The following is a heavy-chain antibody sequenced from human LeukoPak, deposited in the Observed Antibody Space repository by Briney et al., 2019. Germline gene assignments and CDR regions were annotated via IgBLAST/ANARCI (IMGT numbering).Heavy chain of an antibody. V-gene: IGHV3-66*01. J-gene: IGHJ6*03. Sequence: GGSLRLSCAASGFTVSRNYMSWVRQAPGKGLEWVSVIYSGGSTYYADSEKGRFTISRDNSKNTLYLQMNSLRAEDTAVYYCARSFYGSGGYYYYYYYMDVWGKGTTVTISS. CDR2: IYSGGST. CDR1: GFTVSRNY. CDR3: ARSFYGSGGYYYYYYYMDV. D-gene: IGHD3-10*01.